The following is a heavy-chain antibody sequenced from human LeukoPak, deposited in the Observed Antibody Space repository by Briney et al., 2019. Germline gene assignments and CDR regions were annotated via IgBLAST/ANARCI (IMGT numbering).Heavy chain of an antibody. J-gene: IGHJ4*02. CDR2: ISYDARNT. CDR3: ARGYYYETSCYGPFGGY. CDR1: ALTFSDYA. V-gene: IGHV3-30*04. D-gene: IGHD3-22*01. Sequence: GGSLRLSCAVSALTFSDYAFHWVRQPPGRGREWLAFISYDARNTYYVESVTGRSTISRDNAKNTRDLQMNRLRAEDPSVYYCARGYYYETSCYGPFGGYWGQGTLVTVSS.